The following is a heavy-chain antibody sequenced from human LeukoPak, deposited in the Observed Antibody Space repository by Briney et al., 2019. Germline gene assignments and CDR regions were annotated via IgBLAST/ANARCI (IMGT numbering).Heavy chain of an antibody. V-gene: IGHV3-7*01. CDR1: GFTFSNYW. Sequence: PGGTLRLSCAASGFTFSNYWMAWVRRAPGKGPEWVANINLDGSQKYYVDSVKGRFTISRDNAENSLYLQMNRLRAEDTALYYCARKRPNYFDCWGQGTLVTVSS. CDR2: INLDGSQK. CDR3: ARKRPNYFDC. J-gene: IGHJ4*02.